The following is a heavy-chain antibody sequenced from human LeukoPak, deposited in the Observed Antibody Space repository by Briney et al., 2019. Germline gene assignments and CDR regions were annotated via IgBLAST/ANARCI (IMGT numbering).Heavy chain of an antibody. D-gene: IGHD3-10*01. Sequence: PSETLSLTCGVSGYSISRGYYWAWLRQPPGKGLEWIGTIYHTGSTYYTPSLGSRVTISVDTSKNEFSLNLNSVTAADTAVYYCARAGWIITSGIDYWGQGALVTVSS. J-gene: IGHJ4*02. CDR1: GYSISRGYY. CDR2: IYHTGST. V-gene: IGHV4-38-2*01. CDR3: ARAGWIITSGIDY.